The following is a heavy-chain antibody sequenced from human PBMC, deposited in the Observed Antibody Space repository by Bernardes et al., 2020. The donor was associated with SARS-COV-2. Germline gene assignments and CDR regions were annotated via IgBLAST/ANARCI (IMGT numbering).Heavy chain of an antibody. V-gene: IGHV3-30*18. D-gene: IGHD2-2*01. CDR1: GYSISDFG. CDR3: AKDTSYQLPKDYYYGMDV. CDR2: ISYDGRYE. Sequence: GGSLRLSCAASGYSISDFGMHWVRQAPGKGLEWVAVISYDGRYEFYGDSVKGRFSISRDTSKNTVFLQMNSLRPEDTAMYYYAKDTSYQLPKDYYYGMDVWGQGTTVTVSS. J-gene: IGHJ6*02.